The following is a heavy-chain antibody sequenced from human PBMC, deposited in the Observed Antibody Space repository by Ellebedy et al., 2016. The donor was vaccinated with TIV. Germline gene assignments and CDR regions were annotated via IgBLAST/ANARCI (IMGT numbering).Heavy chain of an antibody. D-gene: IGHD6-13*01. V-gene: IGHV3-53*01. CDR1: GGSFSGYY. CDR3: ARGDSSNWPNHYYYYGMDV. Sequence: PSETLSLTCAVYGGSFSGYYWSWIRQPPGKGLEWVSVIYGGGSTDYADTVKGRFTNSRNNSKNTVYLQMNSLRAEDTAVYYCARGDSSNWPNHYYYYGMDVWGQGTTVTVSS. CDR2: IYGGGST. J-gene: IGHJ6*02.